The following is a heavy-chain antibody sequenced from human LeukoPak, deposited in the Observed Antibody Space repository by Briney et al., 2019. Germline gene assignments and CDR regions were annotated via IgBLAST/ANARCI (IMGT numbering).Heavy chain of an antibody. V-gene: IGHV3-23*01. Sequence: GGSLRLSCAASGFTFSSYAMSWVRQAPGKGLEWVSAISGSGGGTYYADSVKGRFTISRDNSKNTLYLQMNSLRAEDTAVYYCAKFRTNSQLWRPLDAFDIWGQGTMVTVSS. CDR1: GFTFSSYA. CDR2: ISGSGGGT. CDR3: AKFRTNSQLWRPLDAFDI. D-gene: IGHD5-18*01. J-gene: IGHJ3*02.